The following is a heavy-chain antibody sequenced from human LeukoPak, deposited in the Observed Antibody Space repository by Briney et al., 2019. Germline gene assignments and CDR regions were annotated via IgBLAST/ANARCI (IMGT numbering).Heavy chain of an antibody. V-gene: IGHV1-69*05. CDR1: GGTFSSYA. CDR3: ARGESKWELLRLDY. J-gene: IGHJ4*02. CDR2: IIPIFGTA. D-gene: IGHD1-26*01. Sequence: GASVKVSCKASGGTFSSYAISWVRQAPGQGLEWKGGIIPIFGTANYAQKFQGRVTITTDESTSTAHMELSSLRSEDTAVYYCARGESKWELLRLDYWGQGTLVTVSS.